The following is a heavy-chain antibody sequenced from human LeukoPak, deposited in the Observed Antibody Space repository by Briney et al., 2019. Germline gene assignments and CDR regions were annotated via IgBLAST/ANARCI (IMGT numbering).Heavy chain of an antibody. J-gene: IGHJ3*02. CDR1: GGSFSGYY. CDR2: INHSGST. V-gene: IGHV4-34*01. CDR3: ARAPGGYGSGSRGAFDI. Sequence: SETLSLTCAVYGGSFSGYYWSWIRQPPGKGLEWIGEINHSGSTNYNPSLKSRVTISVDTSKNQFSLKLSSVTAADTAVYYCARAPGGYGSGSRGAFDIWGQGTMVTVSS. D-gene: IGHD3-10*01.